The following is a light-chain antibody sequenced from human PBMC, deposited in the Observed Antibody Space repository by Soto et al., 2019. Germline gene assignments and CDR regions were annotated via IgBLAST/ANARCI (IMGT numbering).Light chain of an antibody. V-gene: IGKV3-15*01. CDR1: QTPPLT. CDR2: HVS. Sequence: EIVLTRSPGTLSLSTGGRSTLSFGVSQTPPLTFLACYQQKPAQPPSLLIYHVSIRATGIPARFNGSGSGTEFTLTISSLQSEDFAVYYCQQYNNWPPTFGQGTRLEIK. CDR3: QQYNNWPPT. J-gene: IGKJ5*01.